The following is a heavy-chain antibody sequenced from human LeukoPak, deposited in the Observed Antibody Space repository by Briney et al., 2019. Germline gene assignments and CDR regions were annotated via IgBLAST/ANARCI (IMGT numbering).Heavy chain of an antibody. D-gene: IGHD6-13*01. CDR2: ISGSGGST. J-gene: IGHJ4*02. Sequence: GGSLRLSCAASGFTFSSYAMSWVRQAPGKGLEWVSAISGSGGSTYYADSVKGRFTISRDNPKNTLYLQMNSLRAEDTAVYYCAKDPRYSSSWYVPTLADYWGQGTLVTVSS. CDR1: GFTFSSYA. V-gene: IGHV3-23*01. CDR3: AKDPRYSSSWYVPTLADY.